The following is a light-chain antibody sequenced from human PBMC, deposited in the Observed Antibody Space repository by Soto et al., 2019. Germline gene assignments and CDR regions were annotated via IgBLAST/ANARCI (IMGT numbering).Light chain of an antibody. J-gene: IGKJ2*01. V-gene: IGKV1-9*01. CDR3: QQLNTYPYT. CDR2: AAS. CDR1: QGISSY. Sequence: DIQLTPSPSFLSASVGDRVTITCRASQGISSYLAWFQQKPGKAPKLLISAASTLQSGVPSRFSGIGSGTGFTLTISSLQPEDFATYYCQQLNTYPYTFGQGTKLEIK.